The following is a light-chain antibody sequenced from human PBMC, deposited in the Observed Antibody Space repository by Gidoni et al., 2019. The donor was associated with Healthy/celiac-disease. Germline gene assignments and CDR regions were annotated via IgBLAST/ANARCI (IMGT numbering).Light chain of an antibody. J-gene: IGKJ2*01. CDR2: DAS. V-gene: IGKV3-11*01. Sequence: EIVLTQSPATLSLSPGERATLPCRASQSVSSDLAWYQQKPGQAPRLLIYDASNRATGIPARFSGSGSGTDFTLTISSLEPEDCAVYYCQQRSNWPPRYTFGQGTKLEIK. CDR1: QSVSSD. CDR3: QQRSNWPPRYT.